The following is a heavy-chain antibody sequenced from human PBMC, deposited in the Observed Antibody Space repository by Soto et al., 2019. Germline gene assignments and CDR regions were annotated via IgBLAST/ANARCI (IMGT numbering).Heavy chain of an antibody. CDR2: IYYSGST. CDR1: GGSISSSGYY. Sequence: SETLSLTCTVSGGSISSSGYYWSWIRQHSGKGLEYIGCIYYSGSTYYNPSLNSRLTISLDTSKNQFSLNLSSVTAADTTVYYCARDQGAMGTNSYFHYWGQGTLVTVSS. CDR3: ARDQGAMGTNSYFHY. V-gene: IGHV4-31*03. J-gene: IGHJ4*02. D-gene: IGHD5-18*01.